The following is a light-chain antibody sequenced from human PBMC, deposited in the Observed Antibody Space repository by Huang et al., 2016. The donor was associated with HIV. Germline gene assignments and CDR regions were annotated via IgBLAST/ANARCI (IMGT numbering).Light chain of an antibody. J-gene: IGKJ4*01. CDR1: KGIGNS. V-gene: IGKV1-NL1*01. Sequence: DIQMTQSPSSLSASVGDRVTITCRASKGIGNSLAWYQQKPGKAPKLLLYAASKLESGVPSRFSGSGSGTDYTLTISSLQPEDFTSYYCQQSYETPLTFGGGTKVEIK. CDR2: AAS. CDR3: QQSYETPLT.